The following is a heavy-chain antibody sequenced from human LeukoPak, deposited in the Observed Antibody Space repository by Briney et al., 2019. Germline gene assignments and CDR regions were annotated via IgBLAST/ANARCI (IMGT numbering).Heavy chain of an antibody. CDR1: GFTFISYG. J-gene: IGHJ3*02. Sequence: GGSLRLSCAASGFTFISYGMHWVRQAPGKGLEWVAVIWYDGSDKYYTDSVKGRFTISRDNSKNTLYLQMNSLRAEDTATYYCARAGDAFLIWGQGTMVTVSS. CDR3: ARAGDAFLI. V-gene: IGHV3-33*01. CDR2: IWYDGSDK.